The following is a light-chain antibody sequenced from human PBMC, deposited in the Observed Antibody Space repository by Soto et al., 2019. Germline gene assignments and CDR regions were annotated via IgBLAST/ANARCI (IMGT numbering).Light chain of an antibody. V-gene: IGLV2-8*01. J-gene: IGLJ2*01. CDR2: EVF. CDR1: SSDVGGYNY. CDR3: SSYTTSSPVV. Sequence: QSALTQPPSASGSPGQSVTISCTGTSSDVGGYNYVSWYQQHPGKAPKLMIYEVFKRPSGVPDRFSGSKSGNTASLTVSGLQAEDEADYYCSSYTTSSPVVFGGGTQLTVL.